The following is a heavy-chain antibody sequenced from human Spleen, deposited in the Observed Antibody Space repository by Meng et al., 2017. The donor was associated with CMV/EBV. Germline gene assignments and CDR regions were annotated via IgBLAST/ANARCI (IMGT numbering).Heavy chain of an antibody. V-gene: IGHV4-61*08. D-gene: IGHD4/OR15-4a*01. Sequence: LPCTVSRGSVNSDVYYWSWIRQPPGKGLEWIGHIYDGGSTNYNPSLKSRVAISVDTSKNQFSLKMRSVTAADTAVYYCARDLLTVVEAWGQGTLVTVSS. CDR2: IYDGGST. J-gene: IGHJ5*02. CDR1: RGSVNSDVYY. CDR3: ARDLLTVVEA.